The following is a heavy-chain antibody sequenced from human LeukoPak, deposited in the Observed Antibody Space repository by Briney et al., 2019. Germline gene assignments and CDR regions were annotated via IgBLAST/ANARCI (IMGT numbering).Heavy chain of an antibody. CDR3: ARHYGDYRDGFDP. CDR2: IYYSGST. J-gene: IGHJ5*02. Sequence: SETLSLTCTVSGGSISSGGYYCSWIRQHPGKGLEWIGYIYYSGSTYYNPSLKSRVTISVDTSKNQFSLKLSSVTAADTAVYYCARHYGDYRDGFDPWGQGTLVTVSS. V-gene: IGHV4-31*03. CDR1: GGSISSGGYY. D-gene: IGHD4-17*01.